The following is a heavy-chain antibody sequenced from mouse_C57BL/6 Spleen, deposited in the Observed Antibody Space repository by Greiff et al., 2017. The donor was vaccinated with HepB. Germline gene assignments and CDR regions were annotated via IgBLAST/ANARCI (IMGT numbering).Heavy chain of an antibody. Sequence: VQLQQPGAELVKPGASVKLSCKASGYTFTSYWMQWVKQRPGQGLEWIGEIDPSDSYTNYNQKFKGKATLTVDTSSSTAYMQLSSLTSEDSAVYYCARDYYGSSYGFADWGQGTLVTFSA. J-gene: IGHJ3*01. CDR3: ARDYYGSSYGFAD. V-gene: IGHV1-50*01. CDR1: GYTFTSYW. D-gene: IGHD1-1*01. CDR2: IDPSDSYT.